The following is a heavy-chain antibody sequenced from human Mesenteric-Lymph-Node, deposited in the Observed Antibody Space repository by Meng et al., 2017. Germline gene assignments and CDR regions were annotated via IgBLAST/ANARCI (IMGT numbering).Heavy chain of an antibody. V-gene: IGHV1-69*13. Sequence: SVKVSCKASGGTFSSYAISWVRQAPGQGLEWMGGIIPIFGTANYAQKFQGRVTITADESTSTAYMELSSLRSEDTAVYYCARRVYPHNWNDNYYYGMDVWGQGTTVTVSS. CDR2: IIPIFGTA. J-gene: IGHJ6*02. CDR3: ARRVYPHNWNDNYYYGMDV. CDR1: GGTFSSYA. D-gene: IGHD1-1*01.